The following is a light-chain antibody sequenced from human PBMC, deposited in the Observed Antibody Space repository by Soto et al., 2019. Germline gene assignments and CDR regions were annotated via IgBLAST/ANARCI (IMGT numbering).Light chain of an antibody. J-gene: IGLJ2*01. Sequence: NFMLTQPHSVSESPGKTVTISCSGSSGSIARGYVQWYQQRPGSAPTTVIYDDDQRPSGVPDRFSGSKSGTSASLAITGLQAEDEADYYCQSYDSSLSGSGVFGGGTQLTVL. V-gene: IGLV6-57*02. CDR3: QSYDSSLSGSGV. CDR2: DDD. CDR1: SGSIARGY.